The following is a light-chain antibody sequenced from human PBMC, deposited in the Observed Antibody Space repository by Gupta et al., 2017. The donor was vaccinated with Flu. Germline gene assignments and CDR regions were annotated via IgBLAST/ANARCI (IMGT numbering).Light chain of an antibody. CDR2: QDE. J-gene: IGLJ1*01. CDR3: QAWDSSSGV. Sequence: SPGKTATITCSGDKLGNKYTCWYQQKPGQSPVLVIYQDEKRPSGIPERFSGSNSGNTATLTISGTQAMDEADYYCQAWDSSSGVFGPGTKVTVL. CDR1: KLGNKY. V-gene: IGLV3-1*01.